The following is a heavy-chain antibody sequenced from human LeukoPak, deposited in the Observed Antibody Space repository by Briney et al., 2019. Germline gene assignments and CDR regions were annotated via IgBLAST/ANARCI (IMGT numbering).Heavy chain of an antibody. J-gene: IGHJ6*03. D-gene: IGHD3-16*01. Sequence: GGSLRLSCAASGFTFSGYAMYWVRQAPGKGLEYVSAISSDGGSTYYADSVKGRFTISRDNSKNTLYLQTGSLRVEDMAVYYCAKGAYYYYMDVWGKGTTVTVSS. CDR1: GFTFSGYA. V-gene: IGHV3-64*02. CDR2: ISSDGGST. CDR3: AKGAYYYYMDV.